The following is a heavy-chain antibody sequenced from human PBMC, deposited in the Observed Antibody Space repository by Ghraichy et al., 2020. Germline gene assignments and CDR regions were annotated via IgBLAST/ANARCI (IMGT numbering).Heavy chain of an antibody. Sequence: SETLPLTCTVSGGSISSYYWSWIQQPPGKGLEWIGYIYYSGSTNYNPSLKSRVTISVDTSKNQFSLKLSSVTASDTAVYYCARHELGTAFDIWGQGTMVTVSS. J-gene: IGHJ3*02. CDR1: GGSISSYY. D-gene: IGHD7-27*01. CDR3: ARHELGTAFDI. CDR2: IYYSGST. V-gene: IGHV4-59*08.